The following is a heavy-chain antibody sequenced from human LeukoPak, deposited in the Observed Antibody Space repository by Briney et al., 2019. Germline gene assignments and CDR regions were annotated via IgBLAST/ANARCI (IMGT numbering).Heavy chain of an antibody. CDR1: GYSFTNYW. D-gene: IGHD2-15*01. CDR3: TTQERYCSGDSCFDY. Sequence: GESLKISCEASGYSFTNYWIGWVRQMPGKGLEWMGIIYPRDSDTRYSPSFQGQVTLSADRSISTAYLQWSILKASDTAMYYCTTQERYCSGDSCFDYWGQGTLVTVSS. CDR2: IYPRDSDT. J-gene: IGHJ4*02. V-gene: IGHV5-51*01.